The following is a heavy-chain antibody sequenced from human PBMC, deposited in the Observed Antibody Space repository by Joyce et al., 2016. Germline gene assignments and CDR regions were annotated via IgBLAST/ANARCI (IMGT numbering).Heavy chain of an antibody. J-gene: IGHJ3*02. D-gene: IGHD3-16*02. CDR2: SSGSGTST. Sequence: EVQLLESGGGLVQPGGSLRLSCAASGFTFSSYAMSWVRQAAGKGREGVSASSGSGTSTYYADSVKGRFTISRDNSKNTLYLQMNSLRAEDTAVYYCAKALSPYYDYIWGSYLDAFDIWGQGTMVTVSS. CDR1: GFTFSSYA. V-gene: IGHV3-23*01. CDR3: AKALSPYYDYIWGSYLDAFDI.